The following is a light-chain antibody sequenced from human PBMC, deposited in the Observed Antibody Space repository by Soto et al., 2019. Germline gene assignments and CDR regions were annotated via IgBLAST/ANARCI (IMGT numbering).Light chain of an antibody. CDR2: DVT. V-gene: IGLV2-14*03. Sequence: QSALTQPASVSGSPGQSITISCTGTSSDVGGFNYVSWYQHHPGKAPKLMIYDVTNRPSGVSNRFSGSKSGNTASLTISGLQTEDEADYYCSSYTSRDTLVIFGGGTKVTVL. J-gene: IGLJ2*01. CDR1: SSDVGGFNY. CDR3: SSYTSRDTLVI.